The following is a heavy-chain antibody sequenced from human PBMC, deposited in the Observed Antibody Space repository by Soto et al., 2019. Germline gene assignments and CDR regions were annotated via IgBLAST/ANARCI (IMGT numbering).Heavy chain of an antibody. CDR2: IYPGDSDT. CDR1: GYSFTSYW. D-gene: IGHD3-3*01. CDR3: ARPPVTIFGVVTPFDY. J-gene: IGHJ4*02. V-gene: IGHV5-51*01. Sequence: PGETLKISCKGSGYSFTSYWIGWVRQMPGKGLEWMGIIYPGDSDTRYSPSFQGQVTISADKSISTAYLQWSSLKASDTAMYYCARPPVTIFGVVTPFDYWGQGTRVTVSA.